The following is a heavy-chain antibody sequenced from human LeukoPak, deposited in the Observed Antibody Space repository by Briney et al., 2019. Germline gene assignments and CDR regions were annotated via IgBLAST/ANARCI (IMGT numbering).Heavy chain of an antibody. Sequence: SETLSLTCTVSGGSISSSSYYWGWIRQPPGKGLEWIGSIYYSGSTYYNPSLKSRGTISVDTSKNQFSLKLSSVTAADTAVYYCARVVGYGSGSYYNVYYYYYMDVWGKGTTVTISS. CDR1: GGSISSSSYY. D-gene: IGHD3-10*01. CDR3: ARVVGYGSGSYYNVYYYYYMDV. V-gene: IGHV4-39*01. J-gene: IGHJ6*03. CDR2: IYYSGST.